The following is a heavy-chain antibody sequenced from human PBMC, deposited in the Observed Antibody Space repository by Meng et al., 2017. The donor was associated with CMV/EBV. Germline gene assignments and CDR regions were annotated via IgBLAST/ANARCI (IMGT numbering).Heavy chain of an antibody. Sequence: QGPLRESGPGLVKPSEPLSLTCTVSGGSISSYYWSWIRQPAGKGLEWIGRIYTSGSTNYNPSLKSRVTMSVDTSKNQFSLKLSSVTAADTAVYYCARGGLYYYDSSGHFDYWGQGTLVTVSS. D-gene: IGHD3-22*01. CDR1: GGSISSYY. CDR2: IYTSGST. CDR3: ARGGLYYYDSSGHFDY. V-gene: IGHV4-4*07. J-gene: IGHJ4*02.